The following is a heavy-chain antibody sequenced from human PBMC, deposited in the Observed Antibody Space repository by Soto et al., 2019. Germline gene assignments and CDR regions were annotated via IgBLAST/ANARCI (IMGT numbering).Heavy chain of an antibody. V-gene: IGHV1-2*02. D-gene: IGHD6-19*01. Sequence: ASVKVSCKASGYTFTGYYMHWVRQAPGQGLEWMGWINPNSGGTNYAQKFQGRVTMTRDTSISTAYMELSRLRSDDTAVYYCARDHPIAVAGTGLGYYYGMDVWGQGPTVTV. CDR1: GYTFTGYY. CDR3: ARDHPIAVAGTGLGYYYGMDV. J-gene: IGHJ6*02. CDR2: INPNSGGT.